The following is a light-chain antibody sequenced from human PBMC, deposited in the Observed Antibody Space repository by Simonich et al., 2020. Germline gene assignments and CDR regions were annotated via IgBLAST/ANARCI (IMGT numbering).Light chain of an antibody. V-gene: IGKV1-5*03. Sequence: IQMTQSPFTLSASVGDRVTITCRASQSISSWLAWYQQKPGKAPKLLNYNASSLESGVPSRFSGSGSGTEFTLTISSLQPDDFATYYCQQYNSYSLTFGGGTKVEIK. J-gene: IGKJ4*01. CDR3: QQYNSYSLT. CDR2: NAS. CDR1: QSISSW.